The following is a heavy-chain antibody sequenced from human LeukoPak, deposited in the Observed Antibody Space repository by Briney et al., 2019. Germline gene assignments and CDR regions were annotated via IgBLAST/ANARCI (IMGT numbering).Heavy chain of an antibody. Sequence: GASVKDSCKASGYTFTGYYMHWVRQAPGQGLEWMGWINPNSGGTNYAQKFQGRVTMTRDTSISTAYMELSRLRSDDTAVYYCARLRSSTSARWRAYCYMDVWGKGTTVTVSS. CDR2: INPNSGGT. CDR3: ARLRSSTSARWRAYCYMDV. J-gene: IGHJ6*03. V-gene: IGHV1-2*02. D-gene: IGHD2-2*01. CDR1: GYTFTGYY.